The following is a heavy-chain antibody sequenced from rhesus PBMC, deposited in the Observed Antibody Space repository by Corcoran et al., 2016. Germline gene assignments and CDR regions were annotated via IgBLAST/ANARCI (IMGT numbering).Heavy chain of an antibody. CDR1: GYSISSNY. J-gene: IGHJ6*01. D-gene: IGHD1-44*01. Sequence: QVQLQESGPGLVKPSETLSLPCAVSGYSISSNYWSWLRHPPGKGLEWSGYIYGSSGSTNYNPSLKSRVTISTDTSKNQFSLKLSSVTAADTAVYYCARALGNRSGLDSWGQGVVVTVSS. V-gene: IGHV4-147*01. CDR3: ARALGNRSGLDS. CDR2: IYGSSGST.